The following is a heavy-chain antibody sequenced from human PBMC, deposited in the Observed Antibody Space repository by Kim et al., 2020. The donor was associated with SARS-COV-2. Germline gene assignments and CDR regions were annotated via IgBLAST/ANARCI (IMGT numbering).Heavy chain of an antibody. J-gene: IGHJ4*02. V-gene: IGHV3-23*01. D-gene: IGHD3-10*01. CDR3: AKVGTVRGVLFLDY. Sequence: SKKGRFTTSRDKSRNPLYLQRNSLGAEDTAVYYCAKVGTVRGVLFLDYWGQGTLVTVSS.